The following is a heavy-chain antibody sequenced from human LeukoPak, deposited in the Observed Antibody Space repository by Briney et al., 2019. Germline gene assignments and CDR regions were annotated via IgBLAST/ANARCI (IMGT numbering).Heavy chain of an antibody. CDR2: ISWNSGSI. J-gene: IGHJ6*03. CDR3: AKIGRSYDFWTGYYEEEVDYMDV. CDR1: GFTFDDYA. Sequence: TGRSLRLSCAASGFTFDDYAMHWVRQAPGKGLEWVSGISWNSGSIGYADSVKGRFTISRDNSKNTLYLQMNSLRAEDTAVYYCAKIGRSYDFWTGYYEEEVDYMDVWGKGTTVTVSS. D-gene: IGHD3-3*01. V-gene: IGHV3-9*01.